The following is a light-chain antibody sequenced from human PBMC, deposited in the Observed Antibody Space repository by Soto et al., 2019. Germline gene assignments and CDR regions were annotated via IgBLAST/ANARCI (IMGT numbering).Light chain of an antibody. CDR1: SNDVGIYNY. CDR2: EVR. V-gene: IGLV2-14*01. J-gene: IGLJ1*01. Sequence: QSALTQPASVSASPGQSITISCTGTSNDVGIYNYVSWYQQHPGKAPKLLIYEVRNRPSGVSKRFSGSKSGNTASLIISGLQAEDEADYYCISYTSITTYVCGTGTKLTVL. CDR3: ISYTSITTYV.